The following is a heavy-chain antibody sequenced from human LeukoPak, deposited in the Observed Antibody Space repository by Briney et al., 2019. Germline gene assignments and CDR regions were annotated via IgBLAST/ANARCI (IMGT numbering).Heavy chain of an antibody. V-gene: IGHV3-23*01. J-gene: IGHJ1*01. D-gene: IGHD1-26*01. CDR1: GSTFSSYA. CDR3: AKASHIVGATDFQH. CDR2: ISGSGGST. Sequence: GGSLRRSCAASGSTFSSYAMSWVRQAPGKGLEWVSAISGSGGSTYYADSVKGRFTISRDNSKNTLYLQMNSLRAEDTAVYYCAKASHIVGATDFQHWGQGTLVTVSS.